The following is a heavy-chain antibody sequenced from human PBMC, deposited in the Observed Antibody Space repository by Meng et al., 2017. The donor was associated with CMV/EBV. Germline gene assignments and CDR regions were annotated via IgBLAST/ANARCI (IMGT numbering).Heavy chain of an antibody. Sequence: ESLKISCTVSGGSVSSGSYYWSWIRQPPGKGLEWIGYIYYSGSTNYNPSLKSRVTISVDTSKNQFSLKLSSVTAADTAVYYCANYCSSTSCYGYYFDYWGQGTLVTVSS. D-gene: IGHD2-2*01. CDR3: ANYCSSTSCYGYYFDY. V-gene: IGHV4-61*01. CDR2: IYYSGST. J-gene: IGHJ4*02. CDR1: GGSVSSGSYY.